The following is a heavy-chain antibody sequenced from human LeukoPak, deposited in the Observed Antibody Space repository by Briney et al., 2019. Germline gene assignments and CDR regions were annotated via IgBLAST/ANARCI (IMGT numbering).Heavy chain of an antibody. CDR1: GGSISSYY. J-gene: IGHJ4*02. CDR2: IYYSGST. CDR3: ARASREYYPLFDY. D-gene: IGHD2/OR15-2a*01. Sequence: SETLSLTCTVSGGSISSYYWSWIRQPPGKGLEWIGYIYYSGSTNYNPSLKSRVTISVDTSKNQFSLKLSSVTAADTAVYYCARASREYYPLFDYWGQGTLVTVSS. V-gene: IGHV4-59*01.